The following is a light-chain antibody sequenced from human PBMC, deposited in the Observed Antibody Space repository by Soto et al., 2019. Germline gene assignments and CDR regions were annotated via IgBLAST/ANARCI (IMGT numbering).Light chain of an antibody. J-gene: IGLJ2*01. Sequence: QSALTQPASVSGSPGQSITISCTGTSSDVGGYNYVSWYQQHPGKAPKLMIYDVGNRPSGVSNRFSGSKSGNTASLTISGIQAEDEADYYCSSYTSSSTYVIFGGGTKVTVL. CDR2: DVG. CDR3: SSYTSSSTYVI. V-gene: IGLV2-14*03. CDR1: SSDVGGYNY.